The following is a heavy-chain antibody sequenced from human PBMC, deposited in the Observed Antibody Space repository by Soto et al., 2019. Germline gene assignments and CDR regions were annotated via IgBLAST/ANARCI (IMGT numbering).Heavy chain of an antibody. CDR1: GFTFSAYW. V-gene: IGHV3-7*01. J-gene: IGHJ4*02. D-gene: IGHD2-21*02. CDR3: ARDTDYYRADY. Sequence: EVQLVESGGNLVQPGGSLRLSCAASGFTFSAYWMGWVRQAPGKGLEWVASIMKDGGVKKYVDSVKGRFTISRDNAKNSLFLQMNSLRADDTAVYFCARDTDYYRADYWGQGTLVTVSS. CDR2: IMKDGGVK.